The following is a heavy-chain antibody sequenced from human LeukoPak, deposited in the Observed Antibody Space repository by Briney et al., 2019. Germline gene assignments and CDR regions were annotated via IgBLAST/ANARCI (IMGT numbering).Heavy chain of an antibody. CDR2: ISAYNGNT. Sequence: GASVKVSCKASGYTFTVNGISWMRQAPGQGLEWMGWISAYNGNTNYAQKLQGRVTMTTDTSTSTAYMELRSLRSDDTAVYYCARMVRLERPVLIDYWGQGTLVTVSS. CDR1: GYTFTVNG. J-gene: IGHJ4*02. V-gene: IGHV1-18*01. CDR3: ARMVRLERPVLIDY. D-gene: IGHD1-1*01.